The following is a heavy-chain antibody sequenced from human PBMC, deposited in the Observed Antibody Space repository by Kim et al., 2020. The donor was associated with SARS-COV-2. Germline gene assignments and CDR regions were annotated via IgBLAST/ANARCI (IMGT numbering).Heavy chain of an antibody. Sequence: NYNPSLKSRVTISVDTSKNQFSLKLSSVTAADTAVYYCARLGTVPYYFDYWGQGTLVTVSS. CDR3: ARLGTVPYYFDY. V-gene: IGHV4-61*07. J-gene: IGHJ4*02. D-gene: IGHD4-4*01.